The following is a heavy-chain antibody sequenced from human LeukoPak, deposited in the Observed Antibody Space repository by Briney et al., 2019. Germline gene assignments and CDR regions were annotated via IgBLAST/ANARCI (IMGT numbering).Heavy chain of an antibody. CDR3: ARGPRGYSYVPLDY. J-gene: IGHJ4*02. Sequence: SVKVSCKASGYTLTGYYMHWVRQAPGQGLEWMGGIIPIFGTANYAQKFQGRVTITADESTSTAYMELSSLRSEDTAVYYCARGPRGYSYVPLDYWGQGTLVTVSS. CDR1: GYTLTGYY. D-gene: IGHD5-18*01. V-gene: IGHV1-69*13. CDR2: IIPIFGTA.